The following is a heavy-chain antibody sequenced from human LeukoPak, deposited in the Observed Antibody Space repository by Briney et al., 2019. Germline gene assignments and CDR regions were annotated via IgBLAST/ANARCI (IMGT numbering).Heavy chain of an antibody. CDR3: TWGGSGYYAY. Sequence: TGGSLRLSCAASGFTFSSYWMSWVRQAPGKGLEWVSVISGSDDSTYYSDSVKGRFTISRDNSKNTLYLQMNSLRVEDTAVYYCTWGGSGYYAYWGQGTLVTVSS. CDR2: ISGSDDST. V-gene: IGHV3-23*01. D-gene: IGHD3-3*01. J-gene: IGHJ4*02. CDR1: GFTFSSYW.